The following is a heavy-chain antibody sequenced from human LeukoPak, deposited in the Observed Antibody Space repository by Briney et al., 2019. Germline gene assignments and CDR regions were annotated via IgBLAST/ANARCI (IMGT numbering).Heavy chain of an antibody. Sequence: GRSLRLSCAASGFTFSGYGMHWVRQAPGKGLEWVAVISYDGSNKYYADSVKGRFTISRDNSKNTLYLQMNSLRAEDTAVYYCAKDGAYGDYATDYWGQGTLVTVSS. J-gene: IGHJ4*02. CDR3: AKDGAYGDYATDY. CDR2: ISYDGSNK. V-gene: IGHV3-30*18. D-gene: IGHD4-17*01. CDR1: GFTFSGYG.